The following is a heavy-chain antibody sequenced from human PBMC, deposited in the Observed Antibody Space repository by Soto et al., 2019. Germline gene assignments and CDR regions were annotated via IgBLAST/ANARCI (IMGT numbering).Heavy chain of an antibody. D-gene: IGHD2-2*01. CDR1: GGTFSNYA. J-gene: IGHJ4*02. CDR2: IIPLLGIT. CDR3: ASLPRGYCTTSGCFGYFAY. V-gene: IGHV1-69*02. Sequence: QVQLVQSGAEVKKPGSSVKVSCKAPGGTFSNYAISWVRQAPGQGLEWMGRIIPLLGITNYAQKCQGRVTITADIFTGTSYMELSSLRSEDTAVYYCASLPRGYCTTSGCFGYFAYWGQGTQVTVSS.